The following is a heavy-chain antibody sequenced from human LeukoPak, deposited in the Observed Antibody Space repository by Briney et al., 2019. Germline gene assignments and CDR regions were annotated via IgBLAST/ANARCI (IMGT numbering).Heavy chain of an antibody. V-gene: IGHV3-23*01. Sequence: GGSLRLSCAASGFSFSSYAMSWVRQAPGKGLEWVSAISGSGGSTYYADSVKGRFTISRDNSKNTLYLQMNSLRAEDTAVYYCAKDPTVPAAMGGDYWGQGTLVTVSS. J-gene: IGHJ4*02. CDR3: AKDPTVPAAMGGDY. D-gene: IGHD2-2*01. CDR2: ISGSGGST. CDR1: GFSFSSYA.